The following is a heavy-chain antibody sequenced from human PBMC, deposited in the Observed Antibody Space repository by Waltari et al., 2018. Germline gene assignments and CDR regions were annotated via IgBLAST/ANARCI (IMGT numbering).Heavy chain of an antibody. CDR3: AREMTTVTTENYYYYMDV. J-gene: IGHJ6*03. D-gene: IGHD4-17*01. CDR1: GGTFSSYA. CDR2: IIPILGIA. V-gene: IGHV1-69*04. Sequence: QVQLVQSGAEVKKPGSSVKVSCKASGGTFSSYAISWVRQAPGQGLEWMGGIIPILGIANYAQKFQGRVTITADESTSTAYMELSSLRSEDTAVYYWAREMTTVTTENYYYYMDVWGKGTTVTVSS.